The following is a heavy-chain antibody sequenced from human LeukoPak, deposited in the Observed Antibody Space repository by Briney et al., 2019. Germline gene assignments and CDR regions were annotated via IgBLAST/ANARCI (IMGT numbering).Heavy chain of an antibody. CDR3: ARVKYYDSSGYYVYYYMDV. V-gene: IGHV4-39*07. CDR1: GGSISSSSYY. J-gene: IGHJ6*03. Sequence: PSETLSLTCTVSGGSISSSSYYWGWIRQPPGKGLEWIGSIYYSGSTYYNPSLKSRVTISVDTSKNQFSLKLSSVTAADTAVYYCARVKYYDSSGYYVYYYMDVWGKGTTVTVSS. D-gene: IGHD3-22*01. CDR2: IYYSGST.